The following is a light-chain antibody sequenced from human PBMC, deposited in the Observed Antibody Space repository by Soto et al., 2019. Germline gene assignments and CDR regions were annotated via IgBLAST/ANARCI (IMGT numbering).Light chain of an antibody. J-gene: IGLJ1*01. CDR2: EVN. V-gene: IGLV2-8*01. CDR1: SSDVGGYNY. CDR3: TSYAGGNNV. Sequence: QSALTQPPSASGSPGQSVTISCTGTSSDVGGYNYVSWYQQHPGKVPKLMVYEVNKRPSGVPDRFSGSKSGNTSSLTVSGLQAEYEAEYYCTSYAGGNNVFGTGTKVTAL.